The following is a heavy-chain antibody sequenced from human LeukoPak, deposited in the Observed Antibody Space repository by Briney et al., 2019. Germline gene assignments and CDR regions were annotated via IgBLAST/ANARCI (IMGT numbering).Heavy chain of an antibody. CDR1: GFTFSSYW. CDR2: INSDGSST. CDR3: ARYPSSSWPYGMDV. V-gene: IGHV3-74*01. D-gene: IGHD6-13*01. Sequence: GGSLRLSCAASGFTFSSYWMHWVRQAPGKGLVWVSRINSDGSSTSYADSVKGRLTISRDNAKNTLYLQMNSLRAEDTAVYYCARYPSSSWPYGMDVWGQGTTVTVSS. J-gene: IGHJ6*02.